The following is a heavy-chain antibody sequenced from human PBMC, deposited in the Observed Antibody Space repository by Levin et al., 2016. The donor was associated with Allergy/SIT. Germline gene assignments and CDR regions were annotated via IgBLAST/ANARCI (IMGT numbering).Heavy chain of an antibody. J-gene: IGHJ4*02. Sequence: GESLKISCAASGFTFSSDAMRWVRQAPGKGLEWVSSINSGDITYYAVSVLGRFTVSRDNSKNTLYLQMHSLRAEDTAVYYCTKAAQARYFDYWGQGVLVTVSS. V-gene: IGHV3-23*01. CDR1: GFTFSSDA. CDR2: INSGDIT. CDR3: TKAAQARYFDY.